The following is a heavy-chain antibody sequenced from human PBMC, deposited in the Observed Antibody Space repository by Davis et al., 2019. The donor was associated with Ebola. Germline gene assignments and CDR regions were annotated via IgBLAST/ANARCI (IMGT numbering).Heavy chain of an antibody. J-gene: IGHJ4*02. CDR2: IYSGGST. Sequence: GGSLRLSCAASGFTVSSNYMSWVRQAPGKGLEWVSVIYSGGSTYYADSVKGRFTISRDNSKNTLYLQMNSLRAEDTAVYYCASTVLWFGELLSYYFDYWGQGTLVTVSS. V-gene: IGHV3-66*01. CDR1: GFTVSSNY. D-gene: IGHD3-10*01. CDR3: ASTVLWFGELLSYYFDY.